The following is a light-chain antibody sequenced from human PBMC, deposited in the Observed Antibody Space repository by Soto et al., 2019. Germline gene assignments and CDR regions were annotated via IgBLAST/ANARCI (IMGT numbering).Light chain of an antibody. J-gene: IGKJ1*01. Sequence: EIVLTQSPGTLSLSPGERATLSCRASQSVTSTHLAWYQQRPGQAPRLLIYGASSRATGIPDRFSGSGSGTDFTLTISRLEPEDFAVYYCQQFGSSPRTFGQGTKVEIQ. V-gene: IGKV3-20*01. CDR1: QSVTSTH. CDR3: QQFGSSPRT. CDR2: GAS.